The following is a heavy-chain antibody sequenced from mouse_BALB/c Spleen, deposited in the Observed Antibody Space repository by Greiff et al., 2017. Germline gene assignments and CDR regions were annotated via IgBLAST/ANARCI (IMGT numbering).Heavy chain of an antibody. CDR1: GFSLTGYG. Sequence: QVQLQQSGPGLVAPSQSLSITCTVSGFSLTGYGVNWVRQPPGKGLEWLGMIWGDGSTDYNSALKSRLSISKDNSKSQVFLKMNSLQTDDTARYYGAREGYGGYDAWFAYWGQGTLVTVSA. V-gene: IGHV2-6-7*01. D-gene: IGHD2-2*01. J-gene: IGHJ3*01. CDR2: IWGDGST. CDR3: AREGYGGYDAWFAY.